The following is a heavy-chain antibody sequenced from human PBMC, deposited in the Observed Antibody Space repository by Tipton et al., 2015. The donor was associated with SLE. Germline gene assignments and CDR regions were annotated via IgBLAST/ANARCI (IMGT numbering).Heavy chain of an antibody. CDR3: ARASVEMATSYFDY. Sequence: QVKLVQSGAEVKKPGASVKVSCKASGYTFTGYYMHWVRQAPGQGLEWMGGIIPIFGTANYAQKFQGRVTITADKSTSTAYMELSSLRSEDTAVYYCARASVEMATSYFDYWGQGTLVTVSS. V-gene: IGHV1-69*06. CDR1: GYTFTGYY. D-gene: IGHD5-24*01. CDR2: IIPIFGTA. J-gene: IGHJ4*02.